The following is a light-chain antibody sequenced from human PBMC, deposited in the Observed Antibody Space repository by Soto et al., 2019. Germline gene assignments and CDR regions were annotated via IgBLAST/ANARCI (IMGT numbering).Light chain of an antibody. CDR3: SSYADSYTPV. CDR2: DVN. CDR1: SSDIGAYNF. Sequence: QSALTQPRSVSGSPGQSVTISCTGTSSDIGAYNFVSWYQHHPGKAPKLMIYDVNKWPSGVPDRFSGSKSGNTASLTISGLQAEDEADYYCSSYADSYTPVFGGGTQLT. J-gene: IGLJ2*01. V-gene: IGLV2-11*01.